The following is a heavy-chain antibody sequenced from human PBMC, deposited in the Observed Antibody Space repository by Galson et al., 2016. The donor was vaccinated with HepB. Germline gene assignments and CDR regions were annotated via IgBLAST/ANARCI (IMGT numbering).Heavy chain of an antibody. CDR1: GFTFSSYG. D-gene: IGHD6-19*01. V-gene: IGHV3-30*03. Sequence: SLRLSCAASGFTFSSYGMHWVRQAPGKGLEWVAVISYDGSNKYYADSVKGRFTISRDNSKNTLYLQMNSLRVEDTAVYYCARSSWRQDPQWPYFDYWGQGTLVTVSS. CDR3: ARSSWRQDPQWPYFDY. J-gene: IGHJ4*02. CDR2: ISYDGSNK.